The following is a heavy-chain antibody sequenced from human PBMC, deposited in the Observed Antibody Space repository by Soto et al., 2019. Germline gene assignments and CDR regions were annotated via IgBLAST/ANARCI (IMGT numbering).Heavy chain of an antibody. CDR1: GFTFSSYS. V-gene: IGHV3-21*01. J-gene: IGHJ5*02. CDR3: AREDRLTMVRGVIPLYNWFDP. Sequence: LRLSCAASGFTFSSYSMNWVRQAPGKGLEWVSSISSSSSYIYYADSVKGRFTISRDNAKNSLYLQMNSLRAEDTAVYYCAREDRLTMVRGVIPLYNWFDPWGQGTLVTVSS. D-gene: IGHD3-10*01. CDR2: ISSSSSYI.